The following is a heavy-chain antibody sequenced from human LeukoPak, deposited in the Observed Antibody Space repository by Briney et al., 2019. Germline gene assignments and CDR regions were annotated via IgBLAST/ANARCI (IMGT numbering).Heavy chain of an antibody. CDR3: ARDTYYDSSSYYCPFDY. CDR2: INPNSGGT. CDR1: GYTFTGYY. V-gene: IGHV1-2*02. Sequence: GASVKVSCKASGYTFTGYYMHWVRQAPGQGLEWMGWINPNSGGTNYAQKFQGRVTMTRDTSISTAYMELSRLRSDDTAVYYCARDTYYDSSSYYCPFDYWGQGTLVTVSS. J-gene: IGHJ4*02. D-gene: IGHD3-22*01.